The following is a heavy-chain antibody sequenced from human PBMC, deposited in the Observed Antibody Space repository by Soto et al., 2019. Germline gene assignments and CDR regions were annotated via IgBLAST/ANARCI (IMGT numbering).Heavy chain of an antibody. D-gene: IGHD2-2*01. V-gene: IGHV1-69*01. CDR2: IIPIFGTA. Sequence: QVQLVQSEAEVKKPGSSVKVSCKASGGTISSYAISWVRQAPGQGLEWMGGIIPIFGTANYAQKFQGRVTITADESTSTAYMELSSLRSEDTAVYYCHAVPAAKLVYYFDYWGQGTLVTVSS. J-gene: IGHJ4*02. CDR1: GGTISSYA. CDR3: HAVPAAKLVYYFDY.